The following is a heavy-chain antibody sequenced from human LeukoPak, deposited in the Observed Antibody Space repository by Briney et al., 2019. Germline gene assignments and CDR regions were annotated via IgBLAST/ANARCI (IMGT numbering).Heavy chain of an antibody. D-gene: IGHD3-22*01. CDR2: IYYSGST. J-gene: IGHJ6*03. Sequence: PSETLSLTCTVSGGSISSSSYYWGWIRQPPGKGLEWIGSIYYSGSTYYNPSLKSRVTISVDKSKDQFSLKLSSVTAADTAVYYCARSGDSSGYFSLYYYYYMDVWGKGTTVTVSS. V-gene: IGHV4-39*07. CDR1: GGSISSSSYY. CDR3: ARSGDSSGYFSLYYYYYMDV.